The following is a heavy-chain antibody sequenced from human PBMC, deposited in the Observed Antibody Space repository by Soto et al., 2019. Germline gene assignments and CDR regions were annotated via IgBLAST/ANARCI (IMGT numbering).Heavy chain of an antibody. CDR2: IKSKTDGGTT. Sequence: EVQLVESGGGLVKPGGSLRLSCAASGFTFSNAWMSWVRQAPGKGLEWVGRIKSKTDGGTTDYAAPVKGRFTISRDASKNTLYLQMNSLKTEDTAVYYCTTDPGGDYPMDYWGQGTLVTVSS. V-gene: IGHV3-15*01. CDR1: GFTFSNAW. J-gene: IGHJ4*02. D-gene: IGHD4-17*01. CDR3: TTDPGGDYPMDY.